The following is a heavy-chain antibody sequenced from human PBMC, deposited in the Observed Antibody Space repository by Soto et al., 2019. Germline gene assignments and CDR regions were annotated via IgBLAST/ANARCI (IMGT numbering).Heavy chain of an antibody. D-gene: IGHD3-3*02. J-gene: IGHJ6*02. CDR2: VIPIFPTP. Sequence: QVQLVQSGAEVKKPGSSVKISCKASGGAFRTNAFSWVRQAPGQGLEWMGGVIPIFPTPDYAQKFQGRVTITADDSTTTTYMELSSLRSEDTAMYYCARDKDRLQLGGNYYYIMDVWGQGTMVTVS. CDR3: ARDKDRLQLGGNYYYIMDV. CDR1: GGAFRTNA. V-gene: IGHV1-69*12.